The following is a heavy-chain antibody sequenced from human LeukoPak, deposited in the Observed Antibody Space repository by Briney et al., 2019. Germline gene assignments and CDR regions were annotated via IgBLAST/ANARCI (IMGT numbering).Heavy chain of an antibody. CDR2: ISSSSSNI. Sequence: GGSLRLSCAASGFTFSSYSMNWVRQAPGKGLEWVSYISSSSSNIYYADSVRGRFTISRDNAKNSVYLQMNSLRDEDTAVYYCAGVQLEMATIPEYWGQGTLVTVSA. CDR1: GFTFSSYS. CDR3: AGVQLEMATIPEY. D-gene: IGHD5-24*01. V-gene: IGHV3-48*02. J-gene: IGHJ4*02.